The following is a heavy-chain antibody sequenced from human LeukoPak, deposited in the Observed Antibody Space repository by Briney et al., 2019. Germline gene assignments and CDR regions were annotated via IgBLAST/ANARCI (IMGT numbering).Heavy chain of an antibody. D-gene: IGHD1-1*01. J-gene: IGHJ3*02. Sequence: GESLKISRYGSRYSFKKYWIDWVRQGSGKGLGCVGIIYPDDFETRYSPSFQGRVSTSADKFINTPCLQWSSPKAAETAMYYCARVKSTGTTIEAFDIWGQRTMVTISS. V-gene: IGHV5-51*01. CDR1: RYSFKKYW. CDR3: ARVKSTGTTIEAFDI. CDR2: IYPDDFET.